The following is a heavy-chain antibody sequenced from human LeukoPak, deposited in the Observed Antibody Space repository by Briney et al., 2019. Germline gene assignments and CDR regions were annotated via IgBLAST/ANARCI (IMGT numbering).Heavy chain of an antibody. CDR2: VNRDGSET. CDR1: GFTLSNHR. V-gene: IGHV3-7*03. J-gene: IGHJ6*02. Sequence: GGSLRLSCAASGFTLSNHRMTWVRQVPGRGPVWVANVNRDGSETYYLDSVKGRFTISKDNAKNSLYLQMNSLRAEDTALYHCARNNGMDVWGQGTTVIVSS. CDR3: ARNNGMDV.